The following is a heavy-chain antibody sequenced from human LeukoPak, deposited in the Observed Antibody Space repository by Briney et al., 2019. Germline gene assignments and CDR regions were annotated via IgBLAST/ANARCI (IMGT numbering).Heavy chain of an antibody. CDR2: IIPIFGTA. CDR1: GGTFSSYA. D-gene: IGHD3-10*01. Sequence: SVKVSCKASGGTFSSYAISWVRQAPGQGLEWMGGIIPIFGTANYAQKFQGRVTITADESTSTAYMELSSLRSEDTAVYYCARDHEPMGAYYYYMDVWGKGTTVTISS. J-gene: IGHJ6*03. CDR3: ARDHEPMGAYYYYMDV. V-gene: IGHV1-69*13.